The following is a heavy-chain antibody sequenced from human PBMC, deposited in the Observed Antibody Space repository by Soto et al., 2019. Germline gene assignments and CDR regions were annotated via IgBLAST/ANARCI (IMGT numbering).Heavy chain of an antibody. D-gene: IGHD2-15*01. Sequence: QITLKESGPTLVKPTQTLTLTCTFSGFSLSTSGVGVGWIRQPPGKALEWLALIYWDDDKRYSPSLKSRLTITNDTSKNQVVLTMTNMDPVDTATYYCANRYCSGGSCYLDYWGQGTLVTVSS. J-gene: IGHJ4*02. V-gene: IGHV2-5*02. CDR2: IYWDDDK. CDR1: GFSLSTSGVG. CDR3: ANRYCSGGSCYLDY.